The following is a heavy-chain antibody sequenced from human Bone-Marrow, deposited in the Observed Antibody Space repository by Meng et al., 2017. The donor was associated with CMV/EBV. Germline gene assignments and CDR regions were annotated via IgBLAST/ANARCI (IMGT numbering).Heavy chain of an antibody. D-gene: IGHD3-10*01. V-gene: IGHV4-39*01. CDR1: GGSIGSSSYY. CDR2: IYYSGST. CDR3: ARGWFGEFY. Sequence: SLPCPVSGGSIGSSSYYWGWIRQPPGKGLEWIGSIYYSGSTYYNPSLKSRVTISVDTSKNQFSLKLSSVTAADTAVYYCARGWFGEFYWGQGTLVTVSS. J-gene: IGHJ4*02.